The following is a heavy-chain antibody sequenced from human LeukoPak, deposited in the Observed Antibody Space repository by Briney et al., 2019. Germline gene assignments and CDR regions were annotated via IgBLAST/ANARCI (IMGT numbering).Heavy chain of an antibody. Sequence: GGSLRLSCEVSEVTFKNNWMSWVRQAPGKGLEWVANVKQDGSEKYYVESVKGRFTISRDNAKNSLYLQMNSLRVEDTAVYYCARAAHVYSEGSPPVVGLDPPHAFDIWGQGTMVTVSS. CDR3: ARAAHVYSEGSPPVVGLDPPHAFDI. CDR1: EVTFKNNW. CDR2: VKQDGSEK. D-gene: IGHD1-26*01. V-gene: IGHV3-7*03. J-gene: IGHJ3*02.